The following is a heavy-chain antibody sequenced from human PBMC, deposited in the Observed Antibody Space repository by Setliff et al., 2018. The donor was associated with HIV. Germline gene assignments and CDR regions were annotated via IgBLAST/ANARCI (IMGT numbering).Heavy chain of an antibody. CDR3: VAGSGWLMDY. D-gene: IGHD6-19*01. CDR1: GFTFSSHW. J-gene: IGHJ4*02. Sequence: GGSLRLSCAVSGFTFSSHWMHWVRQAPGQGLEWVSRINGDGSSISYAGSVKGRFTISRDYAKNTLSLQMKSLRADDTAVYYCVAGSGWLMDYWGQGTLVTVSS. V-gene: IGHV3-74*01. CDR2: INGDGSSI.